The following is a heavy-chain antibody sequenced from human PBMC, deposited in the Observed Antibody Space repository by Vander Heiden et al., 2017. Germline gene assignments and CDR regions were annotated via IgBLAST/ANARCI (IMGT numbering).Heavy chain of an antibody. CDR3: AKGRGFSSGWHFDY. Sequence: EVQLLESGGGLVQPGGSLRPSCAASGFTFSNYAMSWVRQAPGKGLEWVSSTSGSGGNTYYANSVKGRSTISRDNSKNTLYLEMNSPRAEDTAVYYCAKGRGFSSGWHFDYWGQGTLVTVSS. D-gene: IGHD6-19*01. CDR2: TSGSGGNT. CDR1: GFTFSNYA. V-gene: IGHV3-23*01. J-gene: IGHJ4*02.